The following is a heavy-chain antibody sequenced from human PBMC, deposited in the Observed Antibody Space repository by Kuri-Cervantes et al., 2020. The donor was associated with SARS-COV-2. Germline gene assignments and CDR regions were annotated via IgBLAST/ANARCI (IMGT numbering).Heavy chain of an antibody. D-gene: IGHD6-13*01. CDR2: ITYNSVGT. Sequence: GGSLRLSCAASGFTFNDYSMLWVRQAPGKGLEWVSLITYNSVGTYYADSVKGRFTISRDNSKNSLYLQMNSLRTEDTALYFCAKDGYSSSLGYWGQGTLVTDSS. CDR1: GFTFNDYS. CDR3: AKDGYSSSLGY. J-gene: IGHJ4*02. V-gene: IGHV3-43*01.